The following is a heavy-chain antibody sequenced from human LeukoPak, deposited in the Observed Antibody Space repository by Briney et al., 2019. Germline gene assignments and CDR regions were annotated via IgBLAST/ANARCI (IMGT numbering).Heavy chain of an antibody. CDR2: ISTSGST. J-gene: IGHJ6*02. Sequence: NSSQTLSLTCTVSGGYISSGTYDWRWLRQPAGKGLGWIVRISTSGSTNYHPSLKSRVTISVDTSKNQFSLKLSSVTAADTAVYYCARTAYYYPVDVWGQGTTVTVSS. V-gene: IGHV4-61*02. CDR3: ARTAYYYPVDV. CDR1: GGYISSGTYD.